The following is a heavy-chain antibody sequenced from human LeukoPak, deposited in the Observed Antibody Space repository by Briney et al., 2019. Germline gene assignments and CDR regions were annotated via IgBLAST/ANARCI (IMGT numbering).Heavy chain of an antibody. CDR2: LLYSGTP. D-gene: IGHD2-8*02. J-gene: IGHJ4*02. V-gene: IGHV4-39*02. CDR3: ARRETICWSCFYH. Sequence: SETLSLPCNFSGGSIRSSGYSRDWIPQPPGKGLEWVGTLLYSGTPYYIPSLKSRVTISLVTSKKHCSLNRNSGTAAGTAVYYCARRETICWSCFYHWGQGVLVTVSS. CDR1: GGSIRSSGYS.